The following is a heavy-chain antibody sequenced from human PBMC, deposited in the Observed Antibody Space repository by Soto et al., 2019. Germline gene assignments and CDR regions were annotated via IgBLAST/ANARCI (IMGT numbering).Heavy chain of an antibody. Sequence: QVQLVESGGGGVQPGRSLRLSCAASGFTFSSYAMHWVRQAPGKGLEWVAVISYDGSNKYYADSVKGRFTISRDNSKNTLYLQMNSLRAEDTAVYYCARDRSYCGGDCYSIGLVLNGMDVWGQGTTVTVSS. D-gene: IGHD2-21*02. CDR3: ARDRSYCGGDCYSIGLVLNGMDV. CDR2: ISYDGSNK. V-gene: IGHV3-30-3*01. J-gene: IGHJ6*02. CDR1: GFTFSSYA.